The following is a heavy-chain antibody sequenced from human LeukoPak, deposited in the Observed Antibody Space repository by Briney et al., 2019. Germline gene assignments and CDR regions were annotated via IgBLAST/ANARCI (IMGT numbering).Heavy chain of an antibody. CDR1: GYTFASYG. CDR3: ARMMDIVVVPAATPFDY. CDR2: ISAYNGNT. J-gene: IGHJ4*02. D-gene: IGHD2-2*03. V-gene: IGHV1-18*01. Sequence: ASVKVSCKASGYTFASYGISWVRQAPGQGLEWMGWISAYNGNTNYAQKLQGRVTMTTDTSTSTAYMELRSLRSDDTAVYYCARMMDIVVVPAATPFDYWGQGTLVTVSS.